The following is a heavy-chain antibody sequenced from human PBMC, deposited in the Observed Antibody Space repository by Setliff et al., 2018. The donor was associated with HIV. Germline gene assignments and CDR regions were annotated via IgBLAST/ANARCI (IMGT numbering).Heavy chain of an antibody. Sequence: SGTLSLTCTVSGGAISSGGYYWSWIRQHPGKGLEWIGYIYYSGSTYYNPSLKSLVTISVDTSKNQFSLKLSSVTAADTAVYYCARVGVDVVRHYYYYMDVWGKGTTVTVSS. J-gene: IGHJ6*03. V-gene: IGHV4-31*01. CDR1: GGAISSGGYY. CDR2: IYYSGST. D-gene: IGHD3-10*01. CDR3: ARVGVDVVRHYYYYMDV.